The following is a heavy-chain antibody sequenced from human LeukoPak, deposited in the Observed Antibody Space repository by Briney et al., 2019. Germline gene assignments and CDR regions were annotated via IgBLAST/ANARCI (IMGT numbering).Heavy chain of an antibody. Sequence: GGSLRLSCAASGFSFSNYWMTWVRQAPGKGLEWVANINEAGNDKYYVDSVTGRFTMSRDNAKNSLYLQMNSLRVEDTAVYYCARDPAKGLGGDAFDIWGQGTMVTVSS. D-gene: IGHD6-25*01. V-gene: IGHV3-7*01. CDR3: ARDPAKGLGGDAFDI. CDR1: GFSFSNYW. CDR2: INEAGNDK. J-gene: IGHJ3*02.